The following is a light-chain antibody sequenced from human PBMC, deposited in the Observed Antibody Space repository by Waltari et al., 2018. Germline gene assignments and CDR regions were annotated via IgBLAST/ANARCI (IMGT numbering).Light chain of an antibody. CDR3: SSQTLDGLVL. Sequence: QSALTQPASVSGSPGQSITIPCSALGSAAGAYDSVSWHQHHPDKAPQDIIYDVTHRPSGVSDRFSASKSANTASLTISRLQPEDEADYYCSSQTLDGLVLFGGGTRLTVL. CDR2: DVT. V-gene: IGLV2-14*03. CDR1: GSAAGAYDS. J-gene: IGLJ2*01.